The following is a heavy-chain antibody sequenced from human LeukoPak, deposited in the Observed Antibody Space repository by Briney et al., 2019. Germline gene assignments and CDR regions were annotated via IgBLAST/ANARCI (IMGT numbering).Heavy chain of an antibody. CDR1: GFTFSDYA. Sequence: GGSLRLSCAVSGFTFSDYAMSWVRQAPGKGLEWVSSISGSGGSTYHADSVKGRFTISRDNSKNTLYLQMSSLRAEDTAVYYCARGSCGYSYGYCLSDYFDYWGQGTLVTVSS. CDR2: ISGSGGST. CDR3: ARGSCGYSYGYCLSDYFDY. V-gene: IGHV3-23*01. J-gene: IGHJ4*02. D-gene: IGHD5-18*01.